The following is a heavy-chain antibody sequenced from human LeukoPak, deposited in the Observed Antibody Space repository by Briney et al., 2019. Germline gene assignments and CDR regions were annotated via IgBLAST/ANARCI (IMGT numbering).Heavy chain of an antibody. CDR2: ISGSGGST. CDR1: GFTFNSDA. V-gene: IGHV3-23*01. D-gene: IGHD2-2*02. J-gene: IGHJ4*02. Sequence: GGSLRLSCAASGFTFNSDAINWVRQAPGKGLEWVSAISGSGGSTYYADSVKGRFTISRDNSKNTLYLQMNSLRAEDTAVYYCAKSIYQLLYRSNIDYWGQGTLVTVSS. CDR3: AKSIYQLLYRSNIDY.